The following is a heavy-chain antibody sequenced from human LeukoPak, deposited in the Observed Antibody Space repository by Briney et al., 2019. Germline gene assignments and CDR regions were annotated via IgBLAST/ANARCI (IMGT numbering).Heavy chain of an antibody. J-gene: IGHJ3*02. D-gene: IGHD2-15*01. Sequence: ASVKVSCKASGYTFTSYGISWVRQAPGQGLEWMGWISAYNGNTNYAQKLQGRVTMTTDTSTSTAYMELRSLRSDDTAVYYCARGKMVGVVVAATPASAFDIWGQGTMVTVSS. CDR2: ISAYNGNT. V-gene: IGHV1-18*01. CDR3: ARGKMVGVVVAATPASAFDI. CDR1: GYTFTSYG.